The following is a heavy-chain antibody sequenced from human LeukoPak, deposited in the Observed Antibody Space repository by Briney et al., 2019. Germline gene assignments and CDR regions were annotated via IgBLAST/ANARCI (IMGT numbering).Heavy chain of an antibody. V-gene: IGHV4-34*01. Sequence: SETLSLTCAVYGGSFSGYYWSWIRQPPGKGLEWIGEINHSGSTNYNPSLKSRVTISVDTSKNQFSLKLSSVTAADTAVYYCARGRRLQYSSSWYGGGDYWGQGTLVTVSS. J-gene: IGHJ4*02. CDR3: ARGRRLQYSSSWYGGGDY. CDR2: INHSGST. CDR1: GGSFSGYY. D-gene: IGHD6-13*01.